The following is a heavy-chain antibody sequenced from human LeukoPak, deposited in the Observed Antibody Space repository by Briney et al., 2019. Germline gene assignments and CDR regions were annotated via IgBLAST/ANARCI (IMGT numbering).Heavy chain of an antibody. CDR3: AKDAAGYSSGWYGY. J-gene: IGHJ4*02. D-gene: IGHD6-19*01. V-gene: IGHV3-23*01. Sequence: GGSLRLSCAASGFTFSSYAMSWVRQAPGKGLEWVPAISGSGGSTYYADSVKGRFTISRDNSKNTLYLQMNSLRAEDTAVYYCAKDAAGYSSGWYGYWGQGTLVTVSS. CDR2: ISGSGGST. CDR1: GFTFSSYA.